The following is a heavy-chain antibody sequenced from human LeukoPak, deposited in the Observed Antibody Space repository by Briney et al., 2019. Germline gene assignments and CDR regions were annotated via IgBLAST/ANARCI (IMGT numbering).Heavy chain of an antibody. D-gene: IGHD6-13*01. Sequence: GGSLRLSCAASGFTFDDYGMSWVRQAPGKGLEWVSGINWNGGSTGYADSVKGRFTISRDNAKNSLYLQMNSLRAEDTALYHCARESGWSIAAAGPLYYYYGMDVWGQGTTVTVSS. V-gene: IGHV3-20*01. CDR1: GFTFDDYG. CDR2: INWNGGST. J-gene: IGHJ6*02. CDR3: ARESGWSIAAAGPLYYYYGMDV.